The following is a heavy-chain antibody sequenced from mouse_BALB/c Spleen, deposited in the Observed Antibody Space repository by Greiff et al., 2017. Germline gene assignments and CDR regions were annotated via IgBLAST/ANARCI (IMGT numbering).Heavy chain of an antibody. D-gene: IGHD1-1*01. CDR1: GFTFSSYG. CDR2: ISSGGSYT. V-gene: IGHV5-6*01. Sequence: EVQVVESGGDLVKPGGSLKLSCAASGFTFSSYGMSWVRQTPDKRLEWVATISSGGSYTYYPDSVKGRFTISRDNAKNTLYLQMSSLKSEDTAMYYCARKDGSSPYAMDYWGQGTSVTVSS. J-gene: IGHJ4*01. CDR3: ARKDGSSPYAMDY.